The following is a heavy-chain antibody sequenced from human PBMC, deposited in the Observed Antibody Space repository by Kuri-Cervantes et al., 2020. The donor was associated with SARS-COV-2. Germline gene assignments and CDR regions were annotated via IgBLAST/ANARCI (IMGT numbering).Heavy chain of an antibody. Sequence: LKISCAASGFTVSSNYMSWVRQAPGKGLEWVSVIYSGGSTYYADSVKGRFTISRDNSQNTLYLHMKSLRSEDTAMYYCAKDRVGVQDFWGQGTLVTVSS. D-gene: IGHD2-21*01. CDR2: IYSGGST. CDR3: AKDRVGVQDF. J-gene: IGHJ4*02. CDR1: GFTVSSNY. V-gene: IGHV3-53*05.